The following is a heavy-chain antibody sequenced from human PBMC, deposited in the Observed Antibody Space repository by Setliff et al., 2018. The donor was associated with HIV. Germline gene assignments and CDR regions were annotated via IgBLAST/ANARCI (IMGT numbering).Heavy chain of an antibody. CDR1: GGSISGYY. V-gene: IGHV4-59*01. CDR2: IFFTGNT. CDR3: VRGYCSSTTCYEVYYYMDV. J-gene: IGHJ6*03. D-gene: IGHD2-2*01. Sequence: PSETLSLTCTVSGGSISGYYWSWIRQPPGKGLEYIGSIFFTGNTIYNPSLKARVTLSVDMSKNQVFLRLSSVTAADTAVYYCVRGYCSSTTCYEVYYYMDVWGKGSTVTVSS.